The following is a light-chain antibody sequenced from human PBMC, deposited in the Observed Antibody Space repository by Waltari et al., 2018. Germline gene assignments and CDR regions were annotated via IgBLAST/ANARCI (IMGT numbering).Light chain of an antibody. Sequence: QSALTQPASVSGSPGQSITISCTGTSSDVGGYNYVCWYQQHPGKAPKLMIYDVSNRPSGVSNRFSGSKSGNAASPTISGLQAEDEADYYCSSYTSSSTLVVFGGGTKLTVL. CDR1: SSDVGGYNY. CDR2: DVS. V-gene: IGLV2-14*03. CDR3: SSYTSSSTLVV. J-gene: IGLJ3*02.